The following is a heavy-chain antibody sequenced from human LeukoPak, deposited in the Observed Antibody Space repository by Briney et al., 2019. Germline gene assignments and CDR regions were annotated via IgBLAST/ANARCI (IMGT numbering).Heavy chain of an antibody. V-gene: IGHV3-7*03. J-gene: IGHJ4*02. Sequence: GGCLRLSCVASGFTFSTYWMSWVRQAPGKGLEWVANIKLDGSEKNYVDSVKGRFTISRDNTKNSLYLQMNSLRAEDTAVFYCARDQYDTWSRRGNFDSWGQGTLVIVSS. CDR1: GFTFSTYW. CDR3: ARDQYDTWSRRGNFDS. CDR2: IKLDGSEK. D-gene: IGHD3-3*01.